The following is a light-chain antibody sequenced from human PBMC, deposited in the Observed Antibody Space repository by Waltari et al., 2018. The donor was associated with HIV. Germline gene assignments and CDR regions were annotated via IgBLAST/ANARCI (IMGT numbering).Light chain of an antibody. V-gene: IGKV3-15*01. CDR3: HQYNSWPPRYT. J-gene: IGKJ2*01. Sequence: EIVMTQSPATLSLSPGERAILSCRASQSVASSLAWYQQKPGQAPRLLIYGAFTRAAGIPGRFSGSGSGTEFTLTISSLQSEDSAIYFCHQYNSWPPRYTFGQGTKLEI. CDR2: GAF. CDR1: QSVASS.